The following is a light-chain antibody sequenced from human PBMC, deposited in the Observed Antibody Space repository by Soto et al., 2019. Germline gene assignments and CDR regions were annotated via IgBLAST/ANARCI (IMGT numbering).Light chain of an antibody. CDR1: QSISIW. CDR3: QQYNGSPGT. Sequence: DIQMTQSPSTLSASVGDRVTITCRASQSISIWLAWYQQKPGKAPKLLIYDASSLASGAPSRFSGSGSGTEFTLSISSLQPDDFATYHCQQYNGSPGTFGQGTKVEIK. V-gene: IGKV1-5*01. CDR2: DAS. J-gene: IGKJ2*01.